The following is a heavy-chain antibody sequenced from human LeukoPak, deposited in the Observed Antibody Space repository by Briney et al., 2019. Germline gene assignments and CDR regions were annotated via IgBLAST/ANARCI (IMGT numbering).Heavy chain of an antibody. CDR2: ISGDGDNT. V-gene: IGHV3-43*02. CDR3: AKGSIFGVEY. Sequence: GGSLRLSCAASGFTFDDYAMHWVRQPPGKGLEWVSLISGDGDNTYYADSVKGRFTISRDNSKNSLYQQMNSLTSEDTAFYYCAKGSIFGVEYWGQGALVTVHS. J-gene: IGHJ4*02. D-gene: IGHD3-3*01. CDR1: GFTFDDYA.